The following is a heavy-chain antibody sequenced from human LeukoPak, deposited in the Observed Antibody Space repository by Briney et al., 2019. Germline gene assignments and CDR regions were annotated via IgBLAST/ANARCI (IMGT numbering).Heavy chain of an antibody. CDR2: ICYSGST. J-gene: IGHJ4*02. CDR3: ARHLPKVGATTGPFDY. Sequence: SETLSLTCTVSGGSISSYYWSWIRQPPGKGLEWIGYICYSGSTNYNPSLKSRVTISVDTSKNQFSLKLSSVTAADTAVYYCARHLPKVGATTGPFDYWGQGTLVTVSS. CDR1: GGSISSYY. D-gene: IGHD1-26*01. V-gene: IGHV4-59*01.